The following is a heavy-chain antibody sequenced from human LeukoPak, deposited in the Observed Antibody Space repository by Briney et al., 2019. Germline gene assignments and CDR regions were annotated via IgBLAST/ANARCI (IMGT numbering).Heavy chain of an antibody. J-gene: IGHJ4*02. CDR3: SRGGIDLTTPFGDY. V-gene: IGHV4-34*01. CDR1: GVSFSNYY. Sequence: SETLSLTCVVYGVSFSNYYWNWIRQTPGKGLEWIGEINHSGSTNYNPSLKSRVTISLDMSKNQFSLTLNSLTAAETAVYFCSRGGIDLTTPFGDYWGQGTLVTVSS. D-gene: IGHD2-15*01. CDR2: INHSGST.